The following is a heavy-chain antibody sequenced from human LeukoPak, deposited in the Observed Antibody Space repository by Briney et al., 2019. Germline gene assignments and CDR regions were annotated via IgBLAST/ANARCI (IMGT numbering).Heavy chain of an antibody. J-gene: IGHJ4*02. CDR3: AREYSSGWSPPLY. V-gene: IGHV1-2*02. D-gene: IGHD6-19*01. CDR2: INPNSGGT. Sequence: ASVKVSCRASGYTFTGYYMHWVRQAPGQGLEWMGWINPNSGGTNYAQKFQGRVTMTRDTSISTAYMELSRLRSDDTAVYYCAREYSSGWSPPLYWGQGTLVTVSS. CDR1: GYTFTGYY.